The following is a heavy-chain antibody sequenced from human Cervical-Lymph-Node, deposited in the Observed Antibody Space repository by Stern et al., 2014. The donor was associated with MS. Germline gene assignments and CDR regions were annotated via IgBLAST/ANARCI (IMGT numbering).Heavy chain of an antibody. Sequence: QVKLVQSGSELTEPGASVKVSCKASGYTLTNYPMNWVRQAPGQGLEWMGWINTNTGKSTSAQGFTGRFVFSLDTSVSTAYLHISSLKAEYTAVYYCARDFVDTAMITRSDYLDSWGQGTLVTVSS. CDR3: ARDFVDTAMITRSDYLDS. D-gene: IGHD5-18*01. CDR1: GYTLTNYP. V-gene: IGHV7-4-1*02. J-gene: IGHJ4*02. CDR2: INTNTGKS.